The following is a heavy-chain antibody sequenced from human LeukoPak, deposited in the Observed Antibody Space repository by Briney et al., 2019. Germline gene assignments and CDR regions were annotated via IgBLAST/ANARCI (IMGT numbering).Heavy chain of an antibody. D-gene: IGHD2-15*01. CDR3: AKDGPYCSGGSCYSGRIDY. CDR1: GFTFSGYG. V-gene: IGHV3-30*02. CDR2: IRHDGSNK. Sequence: GGSLRLSCAASGFTFSGYGMHWVRQAPGKGLEWVAFIRHDGSNKYYADSVKGRFTISRDNSKNTLYLQMNSLRAEDTAVYYCAKDGPYCSGGSCYSGRIDYWGQGTLVTVSS. J-gene: IGHJ4*02.